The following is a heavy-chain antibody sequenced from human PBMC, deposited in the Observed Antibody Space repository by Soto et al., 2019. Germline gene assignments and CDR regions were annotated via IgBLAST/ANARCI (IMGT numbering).Heavy chain of an antibody. CDR3: ARDQGRRIAARIQPIDY. D-gene: IGHD6-6*01. V-gene: IGHV3-21*01. CDR1: GFTFSSYS. Sequence: GGSLRLSCAASGFTFSSYSMNWVRQAPGKGLEWVSSISSSTVYKYYADLVKGRFSISRDNAKDSLYLQMNSLRAEDTAVYYCARDQGRRIAARIQPIDYWGQGTLVTVSS. J-gene: IGHJ4*02. CDR2: ISSSTVYK.